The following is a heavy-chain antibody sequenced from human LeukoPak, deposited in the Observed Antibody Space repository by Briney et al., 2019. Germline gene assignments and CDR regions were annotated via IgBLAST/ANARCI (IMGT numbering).Heavy chain of an antibody. CDR2: INPSGGST. Sequence: ASVKVSCKASGYTFTSYYMHWVRQAPGQGLEWMGIINPSGGSTSYAQKFQGRVTMTRGTSTSTVYMELSSLRSEDTAVYYCARDPLAYCGGDCYGNWFDPWGQGTLVTVSS. J-gene: IGHJ5*02. D-gene: IGHD2-21*02. CDR3: ARDPLAYCGGDCYGNWFDP. V-gene: IGHV1-46*01. CDR1: GYTFTSYY.